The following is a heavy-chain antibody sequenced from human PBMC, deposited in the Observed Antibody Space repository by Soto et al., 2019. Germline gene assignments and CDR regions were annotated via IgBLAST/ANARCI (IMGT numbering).Heavy chain of an antibody. CDR3: ARDGVGYCSSTSCYPRYNWFDP. D-gene: IGHD2-2*01. CDR1: VFTFSDYY. V-gene: IGHV3-11*01. CDR2: ISSSGSTI. Sequence: PWWSLRLSCSASVFTFSDYYMSWIRQAPGKGLEWVSYISSSGSTIYYADSVKGRFTISRDNAKNSLYLQMNSLRAEDTAVYYCARDGVGYCSSTSCYPRYNWFDPWGQGTLVTVSS. J-gene: IGHJ5*02.